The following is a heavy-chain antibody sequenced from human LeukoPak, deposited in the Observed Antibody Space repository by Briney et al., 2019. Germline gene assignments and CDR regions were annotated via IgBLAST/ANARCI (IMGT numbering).Heavy chain of an antibody. CDR1: IFTFSSSV. CDR2: ISYDGTDK. Sequence: GGSLRLSCAASIFTFSSSVMHWVRQAPGKGLEWVAGISYDGTDKYYGDSVKGRFTISRDNSKNTLYLQMNSLRGEDTAVYYCARRGYGDTWFDPWGQGTLVTVSS. J-gene: IGHJ5*02. CDR3: ARRGYGDTWFDP. V-gene: IGHV3-30*14. D-gene: IGHD4-17*01.